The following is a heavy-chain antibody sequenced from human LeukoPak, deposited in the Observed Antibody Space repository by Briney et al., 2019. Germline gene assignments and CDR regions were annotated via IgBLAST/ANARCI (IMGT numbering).Heavy chain of an antibody. CDR3: ARHGVYYYDSSGYPFDY. CDR2: IYTSGST. D-gene: IGHD3-22*01. Sequence: SETLSLTCTVSGGSISSYYWSWIRQPPGKGLEWIGYIYTSGSTNYNPSLKSRVTISVDTSKNQFSLKLSSVTVADTAVYYCARHGVYYYDSSGYPFDYWGQGTLVTVSS. J-gene: IGHJ4*02. CDR1: GGSISSYY. V-gene: IGHV4-4*09.